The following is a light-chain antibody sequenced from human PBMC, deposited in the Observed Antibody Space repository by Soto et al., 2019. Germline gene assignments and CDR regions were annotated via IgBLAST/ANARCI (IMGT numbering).Light chain of an antibody. CDR1: SSDVGSYNF. V-gene: IGLV2-23*02. Sequence: QSVLTQPASLSGSPGQSITISCTGTSSDVGSYNFVSWYQQHPGKAPKLMIYDVTKRPSGVSDRFSGSRSGNTASLTISGLQAEDEADYYCCSYASSSTYVFGSGTKVTVL. J-gene: IGLJ1*01. CDR2: DVT. CDR3: CSYASSSTYV.